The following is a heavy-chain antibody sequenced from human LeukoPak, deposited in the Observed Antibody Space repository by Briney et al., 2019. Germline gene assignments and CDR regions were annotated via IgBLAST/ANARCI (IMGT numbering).Heavy chain of an antibody. V-gene: IGHV3-21*01. CDR2: ISSGSSYI. D-gene: IGHD3-22*01. CDR3: AGSDTIGYLPREWDYWYFDL. CDR1: GLTFSRYS. J-gene: IGHJ2*01. Sequence: PGGSLRLSCAASGLTFSRYSMNWVRQAPGKGLEWVSSISSGSSYIYYVDSVKGRFTVSRDNAKNSPYLQMNSLRAEDTAVYYCAGSDTIGYLPREWDYWYFDLWGRGTLVTVSS.